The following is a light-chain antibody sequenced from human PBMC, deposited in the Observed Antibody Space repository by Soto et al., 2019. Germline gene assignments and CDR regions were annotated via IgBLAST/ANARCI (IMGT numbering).Light chain of an antibody. CDR2: EVT. CDR3: CSYTSSSTLWV. J-gene: IGLJ3*02. V-gene: IGLV2-14*01. CDR1: SSDVGAYNY. Sequence: QSALTQPASVSGSPGQSITISCTGTSSDVGAYNYVSWYQQHPGKAPKLMIYEVTSRPSGVSNRFPGSKSGNTASLTISGLQAEDEADYYCCSYTSSSTLWVFGGGTKLTVL.